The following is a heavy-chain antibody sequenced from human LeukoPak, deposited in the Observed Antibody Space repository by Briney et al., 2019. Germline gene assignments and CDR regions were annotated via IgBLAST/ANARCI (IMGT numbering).Heavy chain of an antibody. J-gene: IGHJ4*02. CDR1: GFTFSTYW. CDR2: INSDESST. Sequence: PGGSLRLSCAASGFTFSTYWMHWVRQAPGKGLVWVSRINSDESSTTYADSVKGRFTISRDNAKNTLYIQMNSLRAEDKPVYYCAKSRRAYCCGGSCSGLWDYWGQGTLVTVSS. V-gene: IGHV3-74*01. CDR3: AKSRRAYCCGGSCSGLWDY. D-gene: IGHD2-15*01.